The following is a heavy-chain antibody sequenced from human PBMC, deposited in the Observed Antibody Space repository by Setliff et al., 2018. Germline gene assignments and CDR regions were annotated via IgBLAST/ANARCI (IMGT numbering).Heavy chain of an antibody. V-gene: IGHV4-39*07. Sequence: SETLSLTCTVSGGSISSSSYYWGWIRQPPGKGLEWIGSIYYSGSTYYNPSLKSRVTISVDTSKNQFSLKLSSVTAADTAMYYCARDFLGGGGRAGAFDIWGQGTMVTVSS. CDR1: GGSISSSSYY. CDR3: ARDFLGGGGRAGAFDI. J-gene: IGHJ3*02. CDR2: IYYSGST. D-gene: IGHD3-16*01.